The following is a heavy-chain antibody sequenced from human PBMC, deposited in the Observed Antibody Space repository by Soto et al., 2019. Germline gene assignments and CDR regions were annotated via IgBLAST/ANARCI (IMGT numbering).Heavy chain of an antibody. D-gene: IGHD6-6*01. V-gene: IGHV1-46*01. CDR3: ARGGTSYSGSSRNDY. J-gene: IGHJ4*02. CDR2: INPSGGST. CDR1: GYTFTSYF. Sequence: QVQLVQSGAEVKKPGASVKVSCKASGYTFTSYFMNWVRQAPGQGLEWLAVINPSGGSTTHAQKFQGRVTMTGDTSTSTGYMEMSSLSSEDTAVYYCARGGTSYSGSSRNDYWGQGTLVIVSS.